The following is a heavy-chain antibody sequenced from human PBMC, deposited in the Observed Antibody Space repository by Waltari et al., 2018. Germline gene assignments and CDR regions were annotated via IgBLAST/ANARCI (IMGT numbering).Heavy chain of an antibody. Sequence: QVRLVESGGGVVQPGKSLRLSCTVSGFTFSDHGMHWVRQSPGKGLEWVALISRDGSNKLYGNSVRDRITISRDNSKNMVFLQMSSLGTEDTGVYYCARGRTGGGLDFFDHWGQGTLVTVSS. D-gene: IGHD3-10*01. V-gene: IGHV3-30*03. CDR3: ARGRTGGGLDFFDH. CDR2: ISRDGSNK. J-gene: IGHJ4*02. CDR1: GFTFSDHG.